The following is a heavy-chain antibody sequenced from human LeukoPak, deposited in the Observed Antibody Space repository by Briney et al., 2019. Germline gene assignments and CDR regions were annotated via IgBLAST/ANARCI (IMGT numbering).Heavy chain of an antibody. Sequence: ASVKVSCKASGYTFTSYGINWVRQAPGQGLEWMGWISAYNGNTNYAQKLQGRVTMTTDTSTSTAYMELRSLRSEDTAVYYCARWTTCGGDCHILDYWGQGILVTVSS. CDR2: ISAYNGNT. D-gene: IGHD2-21*02. V-gene: IGHV1-18*01. CDR1: GYTFTSYG. J-gene: IGHJ4*02. CDR3: ARWTTCGGDCHILDY.